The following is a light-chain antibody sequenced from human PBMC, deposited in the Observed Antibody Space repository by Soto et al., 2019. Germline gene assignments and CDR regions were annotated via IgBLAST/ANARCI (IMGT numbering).Light chain of an antibody. CDR1: SSDVGGYNY. V-gene: IGLV2-14*01. CDR3: SSHTSSSTFCV. J-gene: IGLJ3*02. Sequence: QSALTQPASVSGSPGQSITISCTGTSSDVGGYNYVSWYQQHPGKAPKLMISEVSNRPSGVSNRFSGSKSGNTASLTISGLQAEDEADYYCSSHTSSSTFCVFGGGTKLTVL. CDR2: EVS.